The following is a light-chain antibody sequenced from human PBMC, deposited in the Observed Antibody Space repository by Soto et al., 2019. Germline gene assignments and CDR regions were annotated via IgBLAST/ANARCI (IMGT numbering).Light chain of an antibody. J-gene: IGLJ1*01. CDR3: SSYTSTSTYV. Sequence: QSALTQPASVSGSPGQSITISCTGTSSEVGGYNYVSWYQQHPGKAPKLMIYDVSNRPSGVSNRFSGSKSGNTASLTISGLQAEDEADYHCSSYTSTSTYVFGTGTRSP. CDR2: DVS. CDR1: SSEVGGYNY. V-gene: IGLV2-14*01.